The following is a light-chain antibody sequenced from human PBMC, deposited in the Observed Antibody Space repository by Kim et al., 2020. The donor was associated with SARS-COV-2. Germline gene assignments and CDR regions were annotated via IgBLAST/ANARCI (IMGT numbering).Light chain of an antibody. J-gene: IGLJ2*01. Sequence: SELTQDPAVSVAVGQTVKITCQGDSLRRYYASWYQQKPGQAPVLVIYGRNNRPSGIPERLSGSTSGNTASLIITGAQAEDEADYYCSSRGSSENVLFGGGTKLTVL. CDR2: GRN. CDR3: SSRGSSENVL. V-gene: IGLV3-19*01. CDR1: SLRRYY.